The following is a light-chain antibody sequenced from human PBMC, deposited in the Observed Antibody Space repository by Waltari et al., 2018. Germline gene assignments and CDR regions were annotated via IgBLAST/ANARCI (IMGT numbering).Light chain of an antibody. V-gene: IGKV3-20*01. J-gene: IGKJ1*01. Sequence: EIVLTQSPGTLSLSPGKRATLSCRASQSVSSSYLAWYQQKPGQAPRLLIYVASSRATGIPDRFSGSGSGTDFTLTISRLEPEDFAVYYCQQYGSSLWTFGQGTKVEIK. CDR1: QSVSSSY. CDR2: VAS. CDR3: QQYGSSLWT.